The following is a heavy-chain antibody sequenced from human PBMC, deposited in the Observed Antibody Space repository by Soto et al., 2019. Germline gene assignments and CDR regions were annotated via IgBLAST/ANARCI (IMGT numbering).Heavy chain of an antibody. CDR2: IDGDDHR. J-gene: IGHJ4*02. V-gene: IGHV2-70*19. CDR3: ARLLRGGTSDWMHIDC. D-gene: IGHD3-9*01. Sequence: SGPTLVTPTQTLTLTCTFSGLALTTSRMCVTWVRQPPGEALEWLALIDGDDHRNYSSSLKTRLTVSKDNSKHQVVLVLTNLDPEDTGTYFCARLLRGGTSDWMHIDCWGRGTRVTVS. CDR1: GLALTTSRMC.